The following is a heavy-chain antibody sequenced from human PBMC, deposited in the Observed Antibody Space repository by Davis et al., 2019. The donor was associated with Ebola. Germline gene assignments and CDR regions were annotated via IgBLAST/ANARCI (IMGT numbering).Heavy chain of an antibody. V-gene: IGHV1-18*01. J-gene: IGHJ6*02. Sequence: ASVKVSCKASGYTFTSYGISWVRQAPGQGLEWMGWISAYNGNTNYAQKLQGRVTMTTDTSTSTAYMELRSLRSEDTAVYYCARDYAPYSSSWYGGYGMDVWGQGTTVTVSS. CDR2: ISAYNGNT. CDR3: ARDYAPYSSSWYGGYGMDV. D-gene: IGHD6-13*01. CDR1: GYTFTSYG.